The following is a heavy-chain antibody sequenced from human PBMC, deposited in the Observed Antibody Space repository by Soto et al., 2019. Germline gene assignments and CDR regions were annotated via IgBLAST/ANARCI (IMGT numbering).Heavy chain of an antibody. CDR3: ARIYYYGSGSYSDLYYFEY. V-gene: IGHV2-70*01. CDR2: IDWDDDK. CDR1: GFSLSTSGMC. Sequence: SGPTLVNPPQTLTLTCTFSGFSLSTSGMCVSWIRQPPGRALEWLALIDWDDDKYYSTSLKTRLTISKDTSKNQVVLTMTNMDPVDTATYYCARIYYYGSGSYSDLYYFEYWGQGTLVTVSS. J-gene: IGHJ4*02. D-gene: IGHD3-10*01.